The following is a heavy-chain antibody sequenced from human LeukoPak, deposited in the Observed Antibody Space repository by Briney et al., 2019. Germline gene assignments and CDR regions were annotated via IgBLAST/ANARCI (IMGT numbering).Heavy chain of an antibody. Sequence: PGGSLRLSCAASGFTFSNYAMRWVRQAPGKGLEWVSAISCGGGSTYYADSVKGRFTISRDNPKNTLYLQMNSLRAEDTAVYYCAKEVYYYDSSGYYFYFDYWGQGSMVSVSS. J-gene: IGHJ4*02. CDR2: ISCGGGST. D-gene: IGHD3-22*01. V-gene: IGHV3-23*01. CDR3: AKEVYYYDSSGYYFYFDY. CDR1: GFTFSNYA.